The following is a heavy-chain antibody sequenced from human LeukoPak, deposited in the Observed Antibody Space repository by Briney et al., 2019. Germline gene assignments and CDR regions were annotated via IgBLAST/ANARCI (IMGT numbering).Heavy chain of an antibody. D-gene: IGHD6-19*01. V-gene: IGHV1-2*02. Sequence: ASVKVSCKASGYIFSGYYIHWVRQAPGQGLEWMGWFNPNSGGTDYAEKFQGRVTMTRDTSISTAYLELSSLRSDDTAVYHCARDLYNSGWTGAFDIWGRGTMVTVSS. CDR1: GYIFSGYY. CDR3: ARDLYNSGWTGAFDI. CDR2: FNPNSGGT. J-gene: IGHJ3*02.